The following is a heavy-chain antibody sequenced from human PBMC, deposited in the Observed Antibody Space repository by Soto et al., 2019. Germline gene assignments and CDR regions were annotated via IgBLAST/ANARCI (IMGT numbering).Heavy chain of an antibody. CDR3: AIHTSCGTRACYYGMDV. D-gene: IGHD2-2*01. V-gene: IGHV1-69*13. Sequence: ASVKVSCTASGGTFSSYAISWVRQAPGQGLEWMGGIIPIVGTANYAQKFQGRVTITADESTSTAYMELSSLRSEDTAVYYCAIHTSCGTRACYYGMDVWGQGTTVIVSS. J-gene: IGHJ6*02. CDR2: IIPIVGTA. CDR1: GGTFSSYA.